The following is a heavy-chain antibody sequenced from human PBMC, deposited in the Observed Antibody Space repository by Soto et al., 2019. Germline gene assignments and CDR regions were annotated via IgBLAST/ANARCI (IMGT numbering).Heavy chain of an antibody. J-gene: IGHJ4*02. V-gene: IGHV4-59*01. D-gene: IGHD3-22*01. CDR1: GGSMSPYY. Sequence: SETLSLTCSVSGGSMSPYYWSWIRQAPGKGLEWIGYIYYTGSTNYNPSLESRVTISVDTSKNQFSLKRSSLTAADTAVYYCARSFHESSGYDPLWGQGTLVTVSS. CDR2: IYYTGST. CDR3: ARSFHESSGYDPL.